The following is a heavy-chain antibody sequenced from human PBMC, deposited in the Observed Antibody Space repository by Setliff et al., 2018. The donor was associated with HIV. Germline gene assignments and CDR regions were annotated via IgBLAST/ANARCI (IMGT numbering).Heavy chain of an antibody. CDR2: IYPGDSDT. Sequence: PGESLKISCKGSGYSFTTYWIGWVRQMPGKGLEWMGIIYPGDSDTRYSPSFQGQVTISADKSISTAYLQWSSLKASDTAMYYCARLEEDGFNSDFYYMDVWGKGTTVTGSS. CDR1: GYSFTTYW. CDR3: ARLEEDGFNSDFYYMDV. V-gene: IGHV5-51*01. D-gene: IGHD2-15*01. J-gene: IGHJ6*03.